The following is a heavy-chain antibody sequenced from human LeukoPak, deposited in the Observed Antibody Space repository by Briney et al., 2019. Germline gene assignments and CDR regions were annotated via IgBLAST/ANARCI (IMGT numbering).Heavy chain of an antibody. CDR1: GFTFSNYA. Sequence: GGSLRLSCAASGFTFSNYAMHWVRQAPGKGLEWMAVISYDGSKRYYADSVKGRFTISRDNSKNTLYLQMDSLRAEDTALYYCATASSGWYDLNYFDYWGQGTLVTVSS. V-gene: IGHV3-30*01. D-gene: IGHD6-19*01. CDR2: ISYDGSKR. J-gene: IGHJ4*02. CDR3: ATASSGWYDLNYFDY.